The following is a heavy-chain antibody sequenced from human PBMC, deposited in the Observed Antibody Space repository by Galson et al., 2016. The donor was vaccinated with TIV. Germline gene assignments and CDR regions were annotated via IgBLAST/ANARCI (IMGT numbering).Heavy chain of an antibody. V-gene: IGHV3-33*03. CDR3: SSSSEDY. CDR2: IWYDGSNK. Sequence: LRLSCAASGFIFRRFSMHWVRQAPGKGLEWVAVIWYDGSNKDYADSVKGRFTISRDNAKNSLYLQMNSLRAEDTAVYYCSSSSEDYWGQGTLVTVSS. J-gene: IGHJ4*02. CDR1: GFIFRRFS. D-gene: IGHD6-6*01.